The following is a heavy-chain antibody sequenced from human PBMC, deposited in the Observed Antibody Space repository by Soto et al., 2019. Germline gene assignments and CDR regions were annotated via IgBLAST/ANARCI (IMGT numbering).Heavy chain of an antibody. Sequence: SETLSLTCAVYGGPFSGHYWIWIRQPPGKGLEWIGEINNVGSTDYNPSVKSRLTISIDASKSEFALKLNSFTAAETSVYYCGRVGNCLVGNWFDPWGQGTLVTVSS. CDR2: INNVGST. CDR3: GRVGNCLVGNWFDP. CDR1: GGPFSGHY. D-gene: IGHD2-15*01. V-gene: IGHV4-34*01. J-gene: IGHJ5*02.